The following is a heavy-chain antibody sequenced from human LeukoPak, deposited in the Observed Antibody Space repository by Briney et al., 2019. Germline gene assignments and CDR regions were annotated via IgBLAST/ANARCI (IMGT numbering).Heavy chain of an antibody. CDR3: ATAPRHGDYSGSPN. CDR2: ISGSGGST. CDR1: GFTFSSYA. V-gene: IGHV3-23*01. D-gene: IGHD4-17*01. J-gene: IGHJ4*02. Sequence: GGSLRLSCAASGFTFSSYAMSWVRQAPGKGLEWVSAISGSGGSTYYADSVKGRFTISRDNSKNTLYLQMNSLRAEDTAVYYCATAPRHGDYSGSPNWGQGTLVTVSS.